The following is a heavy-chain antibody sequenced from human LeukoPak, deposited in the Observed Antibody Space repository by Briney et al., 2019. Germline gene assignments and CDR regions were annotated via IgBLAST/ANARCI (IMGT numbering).Heavy chain of an antibody. CDR2: FDPEDGET. Sequence: ASVKVSCKVSGYTLTELSMHWVRQAPGKGLEWMGGFDPEDGETIYAQKFQGRVTMTEDTSTDTAYMELSSLRSEDTAVYYCATEPPQKSPPTYYYDSSGYTVDAFDIWGQGTMVTVSS. V-gene: IGHV1-24*01. CDR3: ATEPPQKSPPTYYYDSSGYTVDAFDI. D-gene: IGHD3-22*01. CDR1: GYTLTELS. J-gene: IGHJ3*02.